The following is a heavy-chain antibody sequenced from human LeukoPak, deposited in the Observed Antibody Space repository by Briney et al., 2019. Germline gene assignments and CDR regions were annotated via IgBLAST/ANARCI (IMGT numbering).Heavy chain of an antibody. Sequence: GGSLRLSCAASGFTFSNYWMSWVRQAPGKGLEWVANIKQDGSEKYYVDSVKGRFTISRDNAKNSLYLQMSSLRAEDTAVYYCARDLGGYGRLDYWGQGILVTVSS. V-gene: IGHV3-7*04. D-gene: IGHD5-12*01. CDR1: GFTFSNYW. CDR2: IKQDGSEK. CDR3: ARDLGGYGRLDY. J-gene: IGHJ4*02.